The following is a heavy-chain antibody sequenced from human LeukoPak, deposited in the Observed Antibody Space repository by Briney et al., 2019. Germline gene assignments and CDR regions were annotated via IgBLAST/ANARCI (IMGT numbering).Heavy chain of an antibody. CDR1: GYTLTELS. CDR2: FDPEDGET. CDR3: ARDRIVVVTGLYYYYYYMDV. V-gene: IGHV1-24*01. Sequence: GASVKVSCKVSGYTLTELSMHWVRQAPGKGLEWMGGFDPEDGETIYAQKFQGRVTMTRDMSTSTVYMELSSLRSEDTAVYYCARDRIVVVTGLYYYYYYMDVWGKGTTVTVSS. D-gene: IGHD2-21*02. J-gene: IGHJ6*03.